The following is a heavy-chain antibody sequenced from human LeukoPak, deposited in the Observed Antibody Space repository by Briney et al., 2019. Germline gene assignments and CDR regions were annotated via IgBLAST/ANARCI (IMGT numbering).Heavy chain of an antibody. CDR1: GGSISSSSYY. CDR2: IYYSGST. CDR3: ARLRNWNYFYNY. D-gene: IGHD1-7*01. J-gene: IGHJ4*02. Sequence: PSETLSLTFTGSGGSISSSSYYRGWIRQPPGKGLEWIGTIYYSGSTFYNPSLKSRVTISVDTSKNHFSLKLSSVTAADTAVYYCARLRNWNYFYNYWGQGTLVTVSS. V-gene: IGHV4-39*02.